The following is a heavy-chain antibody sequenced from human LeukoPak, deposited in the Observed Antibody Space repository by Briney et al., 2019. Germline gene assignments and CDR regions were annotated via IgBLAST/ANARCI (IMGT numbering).Heavy chain of an antibody. CDR1: GGSISSYY. CDR2: IYYSGST. D-gene: IGHD3-10*01. J-gene: IGHJ6*03. V-gene: IGHV4-59*01. CDR3: ARAPYYYGSGSYYTDYYYYYMDV. Sequence: SENLSLTCTVSGGSISSYYWSWIRQPPGKGLDWIGYIYYSGSTNYNPSLKSRVTISVDTYKNQFSLKLSSVTAADTAVYYCARAPYYYGSGSYYTDYYYYYMDVWGKGTTVTVSS.